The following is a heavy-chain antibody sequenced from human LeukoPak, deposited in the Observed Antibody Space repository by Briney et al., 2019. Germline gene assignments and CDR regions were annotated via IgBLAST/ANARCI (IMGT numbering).Heavy chain of an antibody. V-gene: IGHV4-39*07. Sequence: SETLSLTCTVSGGSISSSSYYWGWIRQPPGKGLEWIGSIYYSGSTYYNPSLKSRVTISVDTSKNQFSLKLSSVTAADTAVYYCARPYYDSSGYLFWYAFDIWGQGTMVTVSS. CDR3: ARPYYDSSGYLFWYAFDI. CDR2: IYYSGST. D-gene: IGHD3-22*01. J-gene: IGHJ3*02. CDR1: GGSISSSSYY.